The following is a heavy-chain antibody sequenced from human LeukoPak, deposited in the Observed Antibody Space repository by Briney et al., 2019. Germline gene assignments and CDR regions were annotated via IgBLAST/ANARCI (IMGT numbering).Heavy chain of an antibody. V-gene: IGHV3-30*02. CDR2: IRYDGSNK. CDR3: ARVMYYGSGRYYYYMDV. CDR1: GFTFSSYG. J-gene: IGHJ6*03. Sequence: GGSLRLSCAASGFTFSSYGMHWVRQAPGKGLEWVAFIRYDGSNKYYADSVKGRFTISRDNSKNTLYLQMNSLRAEDTAVYYCARVMYYGSGRYYYYMDVWGKGTTVTVSS. D-gene: IGHD3-10*01.